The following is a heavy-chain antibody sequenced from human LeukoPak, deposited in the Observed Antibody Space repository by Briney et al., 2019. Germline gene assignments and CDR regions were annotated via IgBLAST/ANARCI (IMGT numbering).Heavy chain of an antibody. CDR2: IKQDGSEK. J-gene: IGHJ4*02. CDR3: ARLDFDYYDSSGYYYIFDY. CDR1: GFTFSSYW. V-gene: IGHV3-7*01. Sequence: PGGSLRLSCAASGFTFSSYWMSWVRQAPGKGLEWVANIKQDGSEKYYVDSVKGRFTISRDNAKNSLYLQMNSLRAEDTAVYYCARLDFDYYDSSGYYYIFDYWGQGTLVTVSS. D-gene: IGHD3-22*01.